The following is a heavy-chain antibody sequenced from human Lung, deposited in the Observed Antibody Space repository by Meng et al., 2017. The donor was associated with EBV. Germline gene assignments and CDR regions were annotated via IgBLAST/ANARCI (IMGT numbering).Heavy chain of an antibody. V-gene: IGHV4-34*01. J-gene: IGHJ4*02. CDR2: INYSGIT. D-gene: IGHD2-2*01. CDR3: ARGGTSSAPFDY. CDR1: CRSFRSSY. Sequence: QVQLPQVGGGLLKPSETPALPLGVSCRSFRSSYWSWIRQPPGKGLEVIGQINYSGITNYHPSLKSRVTISVDTSKNQFSLSLNSVTAADTAVYYRARGGTSSAPFDYWGQETLVTVSS.